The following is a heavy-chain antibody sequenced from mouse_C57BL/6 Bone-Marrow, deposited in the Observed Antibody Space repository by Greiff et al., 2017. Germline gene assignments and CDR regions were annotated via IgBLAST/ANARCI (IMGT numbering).Heavy chain of an antibody. V-gene: IGHV1-5*01. CDR1: GYTFTSYW. CDR3: TPFITTGVARDY. Sequence: EVQRVESGTVLARPGASVKMSCKTSGYTFTSYWMHWVKQRPGQGLEWIGAIYPGNSDTSYNQKFKGKANLTAVTSASTAYMELSSLTNEDSAVYYCTPFITTGVARDYWGQGTTLTVSS. D-gene: IGHD1-1*01. CDR2: IYPGNSDT. J-gene: IGHJ2*01.